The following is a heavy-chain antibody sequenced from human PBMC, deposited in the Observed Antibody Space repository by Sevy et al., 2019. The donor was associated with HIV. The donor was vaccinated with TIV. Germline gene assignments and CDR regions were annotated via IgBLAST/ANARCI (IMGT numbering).Heavy chain of an antibody. CDR2: ISQTYDGSKK. CDR1: RFTFGSYV. D-gene: IGHD5-12*01. V-gene: IGHV3-30-3*01. Sequence: GGSLRLSCAASRFTFGSYVLHWVRQAPGKGLEWVALISQTYDGSKKYYADSVKGRFIISRDNSKNTLYVQIDSLKLEDTAVYYYVRDNSGYFLFDHWGQGTLVTVSS. CDR3: VRDNSGYFLFDH. J-gene: IGHJ4*02.